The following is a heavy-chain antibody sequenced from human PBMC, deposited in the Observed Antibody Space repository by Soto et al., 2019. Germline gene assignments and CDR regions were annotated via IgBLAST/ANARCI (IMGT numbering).Heavy chain of an antibody. CDR3: ARRGACSSTSCYANYYYYMDV. CDR2: ISSSSSYI. CDR1: GFTFSSYS. V-gene: IGHV3-21*01. D-gene: IGHD2-2*01. Sequence: GGSLRLSCAASGFTFSSYSMNWVRQAPGKGLEWVSSISSSSSYIYYADSVKGRFTISRDNAKNSLYLQMNSLRAEDTAVYYCARRGACSSTSCYANYYYYMDVWGKGTTVTVSS. J-gene: IGHJ6*03.